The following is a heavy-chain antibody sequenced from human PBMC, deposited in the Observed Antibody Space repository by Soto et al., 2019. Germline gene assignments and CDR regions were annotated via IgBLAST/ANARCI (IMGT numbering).Heavy chain of an antibody. Sequence: QVQLVQSGAEVKKPGSSVKVSCKASGGTFSTYAISWVRQAPGQGLEWMGGTIPLFGTANYAQKFQGRVMITXAEXTXIAYMELSSLRSEDAAVYYCAQTLGSAVAGPGRFDLWGRGTLITVSS. J-gene: IGHJ2*01. D-gene: IGHD6-19*01. CDR3: AQTLGSAVAGPGRFDL. CDR2: TIPLFGTA. V-gene: IGHV1-69*05. CDR1: GGTFSTYA.